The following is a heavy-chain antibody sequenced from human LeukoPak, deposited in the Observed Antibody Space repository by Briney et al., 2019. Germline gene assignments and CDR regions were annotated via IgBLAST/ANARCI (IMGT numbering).Heavy chain of an antibody. CDR1: GYSISSGYY. V-gene: IGHV4-38-2*02. CDR3: ARVEEGYGSGRRENYYYYYMDV. D-gene: IGHD3-10*01. J-gene: IGHJ6*03. CDR2: IYHSGST. Sequence: SEILSLTCTVSGYSISSGYYWGWIRQPPGKGLEWIGSIYHSGSTNYNPSLKSRVTILVDKSKNQFSLKLSSVTAADTAVYYCARVEEGYGSGRRENYYYYYMDVWGKGTTVTISS.